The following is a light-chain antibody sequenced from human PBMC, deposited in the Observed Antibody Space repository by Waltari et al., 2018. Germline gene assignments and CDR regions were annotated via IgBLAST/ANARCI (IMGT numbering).Light chain of an antibody. CDR1: QSILYISNNRNY. CDR3: QQYYNTPAA. V-gene: IGKV4-1*01. Sequence: DIVMTQSPDSLAVSLGETVTIHGKSTQSILYISNNRNYLAWYQQKPGQPPKLLMHWASTRESGVPDRFSGSGSGTDFTLTISNLQPEDVAVYFCQQYYNTPAAFGGGTKVEIK. CDR2: WAS. J-gene: IGKJ4*01.